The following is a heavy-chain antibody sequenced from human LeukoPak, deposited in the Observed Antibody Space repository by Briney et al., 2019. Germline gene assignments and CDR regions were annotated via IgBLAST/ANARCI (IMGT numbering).Heavy chain of an antibody. D-gene: IGHD3-22*01. V-gene: IGHV3-11*05. Sequence: GVSESLLCAASGFTFSVYYVSCIRHARGRGLEWVTYISSSSIYTNYADSVKGRFTISRDNAKNSLYLQMNSLRAEDTAVYYCARVASSGYHLDYWGQGTLVTVSS. CDR3: ARVASSGYHLDY. CDR2: ISSSSIYT. CDR1: GFTFSVYY. J-gene: IGHJ4*02.